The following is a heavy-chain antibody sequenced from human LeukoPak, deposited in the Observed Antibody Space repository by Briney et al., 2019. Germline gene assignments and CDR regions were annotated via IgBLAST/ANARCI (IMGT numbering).Heavy chain of an antibody. Sequence: SETLSLTCTASGGSITSYYWGWIRQPPGKRLEWIGNIYYSGSTNYNPSLKGRVTISVDTSKNQFSLDLRSVTAADTAVYYCARLRDSIRWYGAFDIWSQGTMVTGSS. CDR3: ARLRDSIRWYGAFDI. CDR2: IYYSGST. J-gene: IGHJ3*02. CDR1: GGSITSYY. D-gene: IGHD6-19*01. V-gene: IGHV4-59*08.